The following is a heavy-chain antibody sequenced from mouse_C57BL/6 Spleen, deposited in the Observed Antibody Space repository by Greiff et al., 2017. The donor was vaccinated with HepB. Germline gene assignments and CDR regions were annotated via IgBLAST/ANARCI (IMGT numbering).Heavy chain of an antibody. CDR1: GYAFSSYW. J-gene: IGHJ4*01. V-gene: IGHV1-80*01. D-gene: IGHD2-5*01. Sequence: QVQLQQSGAELVKPGASVKISCKASGYAFSSYWMNWVKQRPGKGLEWIGQIYPGDGDTNYNGKFKGKATLTADKSSSTAYMQLSSLTSEDSAVYFCARSRYSNYAMDYWGQGTSVTVSS. CDR3: ARSRYSNYAMDY. CDR2: IYPGDGDT.